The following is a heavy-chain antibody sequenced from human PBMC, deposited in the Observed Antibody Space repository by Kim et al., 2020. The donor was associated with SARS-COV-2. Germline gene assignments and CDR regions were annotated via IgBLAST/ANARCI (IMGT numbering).Heavy chain of an antibody. Sequence: GGSLRLSCTASGLTLTNYAMHWVRQAPGKGLEYVAAISSNGYSTYYANFVEGRFTISRDTSKNTLYLQLGSLRAEDKAMYYCAREARNSGKYDYLDYWGQGILVSVSS. D-gene: IGHD1-26*01. CDR2: ISSNGYST. J-gene: IGHJ4*02. V-gene: IGHV3-64*01. CDR1: GLTLTNYA. CDR3: AREARNSGKYDYLDY.